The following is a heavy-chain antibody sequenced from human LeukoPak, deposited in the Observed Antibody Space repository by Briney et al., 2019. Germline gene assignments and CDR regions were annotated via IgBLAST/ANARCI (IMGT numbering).Heavy chain of an antibody. CDR2: INHSGGT. V-gene: IGHV4-34*01. CDR1: GGSFSGYY. J-gene: IGHJ6*03. Sequence: SETLSLTCAVYGGSFSGYYWSWIRQPPGKGLEWIGEINHSGGTNYNPSLKSRVTISVDTSKNQFSLKLSSVTAADTAVYYCARGPRRNYYYYMDVWGKGTTVTVSS. CDR3: ARGPRRNYYYYMDV.